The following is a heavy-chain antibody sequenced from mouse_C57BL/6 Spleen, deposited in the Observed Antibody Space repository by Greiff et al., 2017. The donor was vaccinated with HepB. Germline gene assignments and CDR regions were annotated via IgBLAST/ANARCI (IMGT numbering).Heavy chain of an antibody. D-gene: IGHD1-1*01. CDR1: GYTFTNYW. V-gene: IGHV1-63*01. CDR3: ARWGNTVGGENFDY. CDR2: IYPGGGYT. Sequence: QVQLQQSGAELVRPGTSVKMSCKASGYTFTNYWIGWAKQRPGHGLEWIGDIYPGGGYTNYNEKFKGKATLTADKSSSTAYMQFSSLTSEDSAIYYCARWGNTVGGENFDYWGQGTTLTVSS. J-gene: IGHJ2*01.